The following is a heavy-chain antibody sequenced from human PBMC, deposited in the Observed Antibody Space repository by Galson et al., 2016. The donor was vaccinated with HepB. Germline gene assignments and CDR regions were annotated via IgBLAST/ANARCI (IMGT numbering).Heavy chain of an antibody. CDR2: LRYTGTA. J-gene: IGHJ4*02. V-gene: IGHV4-39*01. CDR1: GVTIRRSQYY. CDR3: AGGNGYFVY. Sequence: SETLSLTCEVSGVTIRRSQYYWGWVRQPPGKALEWIGSLRYTGTAYYNEALKTRVTISEDTSRNAFSLRLSSLTAADTALYFCAGGNGYFVYWGQGALVTVSS. D-gene: IGHD2-8*01.